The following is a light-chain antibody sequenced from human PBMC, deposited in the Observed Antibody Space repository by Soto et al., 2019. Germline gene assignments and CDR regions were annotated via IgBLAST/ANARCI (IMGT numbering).Light chain of an antibody. J-gene: IGKJ4*01. CDR1: QSVSSSY. CDR3: QQYGSSPLT. CDR2: GAS. Sequence: EIVLTQSPGTLSLSPGERATLSCRASQSVSSSYLAWYQQKPGQAPRLLIYGASSRATGIPDRFSGSGSGIDFTLTISRLEPADFAVYYCQQYGSSPLTFGGGTKVEIK. V-gene: IGKV3-20*01.